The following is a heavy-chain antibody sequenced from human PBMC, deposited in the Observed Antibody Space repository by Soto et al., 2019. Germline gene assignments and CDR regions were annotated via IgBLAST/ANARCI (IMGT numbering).Heavy chain of an antibody. Sequence: GGSLRLSCAASGFTFSSYSMNWVRQAPGKGLEWVSYISSSSSTIYYADSVKGRFTISRDNAKNSLYLQMNSLRDEDTAVYYCARGITIFGVVPRGWFDPWGQGTLVTVSS. J-gene: IGHJ5*02. D-gene: IGHD3-3*01. CDR3: ARGITIFGVVPRGWFDP. CDR2: ISSSSSTI. CDR1: GFTFSSYS. V-gene: IGHV3-48*02.